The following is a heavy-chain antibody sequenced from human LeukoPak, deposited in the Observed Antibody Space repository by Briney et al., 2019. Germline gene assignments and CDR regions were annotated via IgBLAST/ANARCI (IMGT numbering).Heavy chain of an antibody. V-gene: IGHV4-34*01. CDR1: GGSFSGYY. J-gene: IGHJ6*03. CDR2: INHSGST. CDR3: ARVSFIRMVRGVIMKYYYYYIDV. Sequence: SETLSLTCAVYGGSFSGYYWSWIRQPPGKGLEWIGEINHSGSTNYNPSLKSRVTISVDTSKNQFSLKLSSVTAADTAVYYSARVSFIRMVRGVIMKYYYYYIDVWGIVSTVTVSS. D-gene: IGHD3-10*01.